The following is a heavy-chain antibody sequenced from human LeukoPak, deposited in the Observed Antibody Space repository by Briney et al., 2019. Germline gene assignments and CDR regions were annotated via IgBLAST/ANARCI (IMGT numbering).Heavy chain of an antibody. J-gene: IGHJ6*03. Sequence: PSETLSLTRTVSGGSISSSSYYCGWIRQPPGRGLEWILSIYYSGSTSYNPYFKSRVTISVHTSKNQFSLKLSSVTAADTAVYYCARDPCTNGVCFDLYYYCYMGVWGKGTTVTASS. V-gene: IGHV4-39*07. CDR1: GGSISSSSYY. D-gene: IGHD2-8*01. CDR2: IYYSGST. CDR3: ARDPCTNGVCFDLYYYCYMGV.